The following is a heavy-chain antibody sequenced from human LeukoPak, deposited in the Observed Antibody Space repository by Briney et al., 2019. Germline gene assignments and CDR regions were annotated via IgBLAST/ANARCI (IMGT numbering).Heavy chain of an antibody. CDR1: GFTFSSYV. V-gene: IGHV3-48*02. D-gene: IGHD3-9*01. J-gene: IGHJ4*02. Sequence: GGSLRLSCTASGFTFSSYVMSWVCQAPGKGLEWVSYINHNGKIIYYADSVKGRFTISRDNAKNSLYLQMNSLRDEDTAVYYCARDNDWAFDYWGQGTLVTVSS. CDR2: INHNGKII. CDR3: ARDNDWAFDY.